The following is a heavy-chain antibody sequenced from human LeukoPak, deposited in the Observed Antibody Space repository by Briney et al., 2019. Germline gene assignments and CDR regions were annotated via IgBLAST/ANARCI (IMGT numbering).Heavy chain of an antibody. CDR3: VMTTVVTNDPYFDY. Sequence: PSETLSLTCTVSGGSITTNNYYWGWIRQPPGKGLEWIGIISDSGSTYYNPSLKSRVTISRETSKNQFSLKLSSVTAADTALYYCVMTTVVTNDPYFDYWGRGTLVTVAS. D-gene: IGHD4-23*01. CDR1: GGSITTNNYY. V-gene: IGHV4-39*07. J-gene: IGHJ4*02. CDR2: ISDSGST.